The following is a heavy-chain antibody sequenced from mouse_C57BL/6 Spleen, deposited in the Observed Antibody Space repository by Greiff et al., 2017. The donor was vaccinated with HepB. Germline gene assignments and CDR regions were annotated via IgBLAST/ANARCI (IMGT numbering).Heavy chain of an antibody. CDR3: TRTYPRDAMDY. D-gene: IGHD3-1*01. V-gene: IGHV5-9-1*02. J-gene: IGHJ4*01. CDR1: GFTFSSYA. CDR2: ISSGGDYI. Sequence: EVMLVESGEGLVKPGGSLKLSCAASGFTFSSYAMSWVRQTPEKRLEWVAYISSGGDYIYYADNVKGRFTISRDNARNTLYLQMSSLKSEDTAMYYCTRTYPRDAMDYWGQGTSVTVSS.